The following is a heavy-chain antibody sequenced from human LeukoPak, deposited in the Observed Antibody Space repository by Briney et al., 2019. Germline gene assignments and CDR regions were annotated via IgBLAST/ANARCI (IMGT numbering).Heavy chain of an antibody. CDR3: ARIGISDGYCSSTSCSDAFDI. V-gene: IGHV1-46*01. Sequence: ASVKVSCKASGYTFTSYYLHWVRQAPGQGLEWMGIINPSSGSTSYAQKFQGRVTMTRDTSTSTVYMELSSLRSEDTAVYYCARIGISDGYCSSTSCSDAFDIWGQGTMVTVSS. CDR1: GYTFTSYY. CDR2: INPSSGST. J-gene: IGHJ3*02. D-gene: IGHD2-2*03.